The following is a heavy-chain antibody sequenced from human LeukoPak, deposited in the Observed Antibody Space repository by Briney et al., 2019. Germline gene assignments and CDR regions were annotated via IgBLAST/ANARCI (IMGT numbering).Heavy chain of an antibody. CDR3: ARGPDSYGHYYYYYYMDV. CDR1: GYTFTSYD. V-gene: IGHV1-8*01. D-gene: IGHD5-18*01. CDR2: MNPNSGNT. J-gene: IGHJ6*03. Sequence: AASVKVSCKASGYTFTSYDINWVRQATGQGLEWMGWMNPNSGNTGYAQKFQGRVTMTRNTSISTAYMELSSLRSEDTAVYHCARGPDSYGHYYYYYYMDVWGKGTTVTVSS.